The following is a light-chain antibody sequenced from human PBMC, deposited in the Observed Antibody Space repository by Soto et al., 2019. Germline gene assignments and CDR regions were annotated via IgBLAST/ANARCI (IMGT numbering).Light chain of an antibody. CDR1: SSDVGTYKF. Sequence: QSALTQPASVSGSPGQSITISCTGTSSDVGTYKFVSWYQQHPGKVPTLMIHEGTKRPSGVSNRFSGSKSGNTATLAISGLQHEDEANYYCCSYAGTSFWVFGGGTKLTVL. CDR3: CSYAGTSFWV. CDR2: EGT. J-gene: IGLJ3*02. V-gene: IGLV2-23*01.